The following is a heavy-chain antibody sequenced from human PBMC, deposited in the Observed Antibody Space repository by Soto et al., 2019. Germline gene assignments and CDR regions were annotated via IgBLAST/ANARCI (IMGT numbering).Heavy chain of an antibody. V-gene: IGHV3-53*02. CDR3: ATYSSLDY. CDR2: IYSGGST. J-gene: IGHJ4*02. D-gene: IGHD6-13*01. Sequence: EVQLVETGGGLSQPGGSLRLSCAASGFTVSNNYMSWVRQAPGKGLEWVSLIYSGGSTYYADSVKGRFTISRDNSKNTLYIQMNRLRAEDTAVYYCATYSSLDYWGQGTLVTVSS. CDR1: GFTVSNNY.